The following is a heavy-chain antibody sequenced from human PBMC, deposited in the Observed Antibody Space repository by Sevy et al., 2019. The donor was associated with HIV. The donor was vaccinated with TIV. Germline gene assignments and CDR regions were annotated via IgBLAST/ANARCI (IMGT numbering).Heavy chain of an antibody. CDR1: GGSMTSLC. J-gene: IGHJ4*02. CDR3: EGENAWGRGYS. Sequence: SETLSLTCTVSGGSMTSLCWNWIRQPPGKGLEWIANIYYNGHINYNPTLKSRVTLSLDTSKNQFSLRLSSVTAADTAMYYCEGENAWGRGYSWGQGALVTVSS. CDR2: IYYNGHI. D-gene: IGHD1-26*01. V-gene: IGHV4-59*08.